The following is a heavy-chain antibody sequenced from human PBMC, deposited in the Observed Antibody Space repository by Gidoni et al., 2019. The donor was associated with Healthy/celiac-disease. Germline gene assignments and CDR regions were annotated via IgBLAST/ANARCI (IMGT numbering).Heavy chain of an antibody. Sequence: QLQLQESGPGLVKPSETLSLTCTVSGGSISSSSYYWGWIRQPPGKGLEWIGSIYYSGSPYYNPSLKSRVTISVDTSKNQFSLKLSSVTAADTAVYYCARDHTYYDFWSGWYFDLWGRGTLVTVSS. CDR3: ARDHTYYDFWSGWYFDL. CDR1: GGSISSSSYY. D-gene: IGHD3-3*01. V-gene: IGHV4-39*07. CDR2: IYYSGSP. J-gene: IGHJ2*01.